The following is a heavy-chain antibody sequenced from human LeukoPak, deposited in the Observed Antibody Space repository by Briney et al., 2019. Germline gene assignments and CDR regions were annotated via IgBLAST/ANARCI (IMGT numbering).Heavy chain of an antibody. CDR2: ISSSGSTI. Sequence: PGGSLRLSFAAPGFTFSSYEMNSVRQAPGKGLEWVSYISSSGSTIYYADSVKGRFTISRDNAKKSLYLQMNSLRHEHTVVYYCARGTSYGSAYWGQRTLVTVSS. D-gene: IGHD1-26*01. J-gene: IGHJ4*02. V-gene: IGHV3-48*03. CDR1: GFTFSSYE. CDR3: ARGTSYGSAY.